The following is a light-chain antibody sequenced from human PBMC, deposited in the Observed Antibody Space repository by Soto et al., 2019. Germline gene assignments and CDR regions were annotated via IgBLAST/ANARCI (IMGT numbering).Light chain of an antibody. CDR1: QGLTSNF. Sequence: EIALTQSPGTLSLWPWERATLGCRSSQGLTSNFLAWYQQKPGQAPSLLIYGASNRATGVPDRFSGGGSGPDFTLTISRLEPEDFAVYFCQQYVTAPRTFGQGTKVDIK. V-gene: IGKV3-20*01. CDR2: GAS. CDR3: QQYVTAPRT. J-gene: IGKJ1*01.